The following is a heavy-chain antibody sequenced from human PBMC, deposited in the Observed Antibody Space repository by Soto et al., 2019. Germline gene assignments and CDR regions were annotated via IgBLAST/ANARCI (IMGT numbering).Heavy chain of an antibody. J-gene: IGHJ4*02. V-gene: IGHV4-39*01. CDR1: GGSISSSSYY. D-gene: IGHD2-15*01. Sequence: SETLSLTCTVSGGSISSSSYYWGCIRQSPGKGLEWIGSIYYSGSPYYNPSLKSRVTISVDTSKNQFSLKLSSVTAADTAVYYCARRACSGGSCYSNYFDYWGQGTLVTVSS. CDR2: IYYSGSP. CDR3: ARRACSGGSCYSNYFDY.